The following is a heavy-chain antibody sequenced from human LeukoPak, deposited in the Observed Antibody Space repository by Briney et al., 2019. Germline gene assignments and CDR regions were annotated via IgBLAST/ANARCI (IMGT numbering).Heavy chain of an antibody. CDR3: ATDSAYYDILTGYYPHPKYYFDY. J-gene: IGHJ4*02. Sequence: ASVKVSCKASGYTFTSYYMHWVRQAPGQGLEWMGIINPSLGITSYAQKFQGRVTMTGDTSTSTVYMEVSSLRSEDTAVYYCATDSAYYDILTGYYPHPKYYFDYWGQGTLVTVSS. D-gene: IGHD3-9*01. V-gene: IGHV1-46*01. CDR1: GYTFTSYY. CDR2: INPSLGIT.